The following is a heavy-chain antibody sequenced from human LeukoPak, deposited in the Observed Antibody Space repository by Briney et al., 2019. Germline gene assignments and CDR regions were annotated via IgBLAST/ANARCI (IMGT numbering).Heavy chain of an antibody. Sequence: PSETLSLTCTVSGGSISSSISYWGWIRQPPGKGLEWIATIYYSGSTYYSPSLKSRVTISVDTSKNQFSLKVTSMTAADTAVYFCARDRFGSGFDLWGRGTLVTVSS. V-gene: IGHV4-39*07. D-gene: IGHD3-10*01. CDR3: ARDRFGSGFDL. CDR2: IYYSGST. J-gene: IGHJ2*01. CDR1: GGSISSSISY.